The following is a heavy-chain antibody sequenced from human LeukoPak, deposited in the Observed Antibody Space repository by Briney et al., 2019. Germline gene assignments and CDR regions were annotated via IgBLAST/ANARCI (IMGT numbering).Heavy chain of an antibody. V-gene: IGHV3-66*02. Sequence: PGGSLRLSCAASGLSVTNNYMNWLRRAPGKGLEWVSVLYSDGRTYYADSVKCRFTISRDNSRNTLYLQMNSLRVEDTAVYYCAREVVVISAAVHFDFWGQGALVTVSS. J-gene: IGHJ4*02. CDR3: AREVVVISAAVHFDF. D-gene: IGHD2-2*01. CDR2: LYSDGRT. CDR1: GLSVTNNY.